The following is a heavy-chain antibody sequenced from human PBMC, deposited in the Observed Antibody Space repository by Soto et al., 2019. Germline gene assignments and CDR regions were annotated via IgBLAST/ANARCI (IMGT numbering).Heavy chain of an antibody. V-gene: IGHV4-34*01. CDR3: ARGQEGVVATH. J-gene: IGHJ1*01. CDR1: GGSLSGYY. CDR2: VKDGGHT. Sequence: QVQLQQWGAGLLKLSETLSLNCAVTGGSLSGYYWSWIRQPPGKGLEWIGEVKDGGHTNYSPSLRGRVTISSDTSNNQFSLRLNSVAAADTGVSYCARGQEGVVATHWDQGSLVTVSS. D-gene: IGHD5-12*01.